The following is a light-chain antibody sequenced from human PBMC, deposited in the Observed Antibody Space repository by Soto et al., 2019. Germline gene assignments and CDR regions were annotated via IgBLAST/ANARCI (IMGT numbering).Light chain of an antibody. CDR2: EVD. V-gene: IGLV2-8*01. CDR3: SSYVGSNNFPYV. J-gene: IGLJ1*01. CDR1: SSDVGGYNY. Sequence: QSVLTQPPSASGSPGQSVTISCTVTSSDVGGYNYVSWYQHHPGKAPKPIIYEVDERPSGVPDRFSGSKSGNTASLTVSGLQAEDEADYYCSSYVGSNNFPYVFGTGTKVTVL.